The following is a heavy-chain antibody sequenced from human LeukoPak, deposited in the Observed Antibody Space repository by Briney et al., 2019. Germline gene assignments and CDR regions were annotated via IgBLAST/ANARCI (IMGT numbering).Heavy chain of an antibody. CDR1: GDTVSSNSAA. CDR3: ARDQSLHGHYCFDY. Sequence: SQTISLTWAISGDTVSSNSAAWDWIRQSPSRGFEWLGRTYYRYKWYNDYAVSVKSRITINPDTSKNQFSLQLNSVTPEDTAVYYCARDQSLHGHYCFDYWGQGTLVTVSS. V-gene: IGHV6-1*01. J-gene: IGHJ4*02. CDR2: TYYRYKWYN. D-gene: IGHD4-11*01.